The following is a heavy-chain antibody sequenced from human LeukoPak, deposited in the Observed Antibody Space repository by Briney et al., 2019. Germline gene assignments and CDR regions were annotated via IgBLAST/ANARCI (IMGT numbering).Heavy chain of an antibody. D-gene: IGHD3-3*01. V-gene: IGHV4-34*01. CDR1: GGSFSGYY. Sequence: SETLSLTCAVYGGSFSGYYWSWIRQPPGKGLEWIGEINHSGSTNYNPSLKSRVTISVDTSKNQFSLKLSSVTAADTAVYYCARGDFWSGYPTKDDAFDIWGQGTMVTVSS. CDR2: INHSGST. J-gene: IGHJ3*02. CDR3: ARGDFWSGYPTKDDAFDI.